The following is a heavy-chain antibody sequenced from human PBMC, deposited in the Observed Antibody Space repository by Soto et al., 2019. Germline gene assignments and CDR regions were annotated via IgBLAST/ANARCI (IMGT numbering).Heavy chain of an antibody. V-gene: IGHV4-61*02. CDR2: IYTSGST. CDR1: GGSVSSGSYY. CDR3: ARDGVAAAGTTDSWFDP. D-gene: IGHD6-13*01. Sequence: SETLSLTCTVSGGSVSSGSYYWSWIRQPAGKGLEWIGRIYTSGSTNYNPSLKSRVTMSVDTSKNQFSLKLSSVTAADTAVYYCARDGVAAAGTTDSWFDPWSQGTLVTVSS. J-gene: IGHJ5*02.